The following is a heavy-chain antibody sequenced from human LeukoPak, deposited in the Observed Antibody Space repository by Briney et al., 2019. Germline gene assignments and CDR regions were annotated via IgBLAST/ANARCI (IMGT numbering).Heavy chain of an antibody. CDR1: GYTLTELS. J-gene: IGHJ6*02. Sequence: GASVKVSCKVSGYTLTELSMHWVRQAPGKGLEWMGGFDPEDGETIYAQKFQGRVTMTEDTSTDTVYMELSSLRSEDTAVYYCATYIVVVPAARQTKYYYYYGMDVWGQGTTVTVSS. CDR2: FDPEDGET. V-gene: IGHV1-24*01. D-gene: IGHD2-2*01. CDR3: ATYIVVVPAARQTKYYYYYGMDV.